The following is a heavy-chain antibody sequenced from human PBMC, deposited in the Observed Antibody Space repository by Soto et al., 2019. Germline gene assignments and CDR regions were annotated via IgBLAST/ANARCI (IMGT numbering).Heavy chain of an antibody. Sequence: PSETLSLTCTVSGDSISSSTYSWGWIRQPPGKGLEYIGTIYYSGKTYYNWPLESRVTMSLDTSKNQFSLRLTSVTAADTALYYCARGGSGSYYDYWGQGTLVTVSS. CDR2: IYYSGKT. J-gene: IGHJ4*02. V-gene: IGHV4-39*01. CDR1: GDSISSSTYS. D-gene: IGHD1-26*01. CDR3: ARGGSGSYYDY.